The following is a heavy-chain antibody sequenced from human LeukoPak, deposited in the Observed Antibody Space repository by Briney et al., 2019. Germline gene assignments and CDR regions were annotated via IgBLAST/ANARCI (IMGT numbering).Heavy chain of an antibody. CDR2: IYYSGST. D-gene: IGHD3-22*01. J-gene: IGHJ6*02. CDR1: GGSISSGDYY. CDR3: ARERDSSGYYYYYYYGMDV. V-gene: IGHV4-30-4*01. Sequence: PSQTLSLTCTVSGGSISSGDYYWSWIRQPPGKGLEWIGYIYYSGSTYYNPSLKSRVTISVDMSKNQFSLKLSSVTAADTAVYYCARERDSSGYYYYYYYGMDVWGQGTTVTVSS.